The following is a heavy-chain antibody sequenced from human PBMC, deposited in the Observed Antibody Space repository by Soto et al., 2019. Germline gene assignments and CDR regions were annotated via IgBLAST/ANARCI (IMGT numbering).Heavy chain of an antibody. V-gene: IGHV1-8*01. D-gene: IGHD3-16*01. CDR2: LTPDTSDT. CDR3: ARGLAEGAYSCGVDV. J-gene: IGHJ6*02. CDR1: GYILTDYG. Sequence: QEQLVQSGAEVKKPGASVKVSCKASGYILTDYGIYWVRQAPGQGLEWMGSLTPDTSDTVYAQTFQGRVTMTTTTSISTAYMELSSLRPEDTAVYYCARGLAEGAYSCGVDVGGQGTTVTVSS.